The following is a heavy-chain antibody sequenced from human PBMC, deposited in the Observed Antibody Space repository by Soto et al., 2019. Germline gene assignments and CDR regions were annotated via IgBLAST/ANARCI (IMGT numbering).Heavy chain of an antibody. CDR2: ISGSGGST. Sequence: GGSLRLSCAASGFTFSSYAMSWVRQAPGKGLEWVSAISGSGGSTYYADSVKGRFTISRDNSKNTLYLQMNSLRAEDTAVYYCAKVLVGEVTMIVVVDVSFDYWGQGTLVTVSS. D-gene: IGHD3-22*01. J-gene: IGHJ4*02. CDR3: AKVLVGEVTMIVVVDVSFDY. CDR1: GFTFSSYA. V-gene: IGHV3-23*01.